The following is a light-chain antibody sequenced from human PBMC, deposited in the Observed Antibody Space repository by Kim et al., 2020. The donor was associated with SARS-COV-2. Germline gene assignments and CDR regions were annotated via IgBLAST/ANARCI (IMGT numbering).Light chain of an antibody. CDR3: SSYTSSSTRV. V-gene: IGLV2-14*01. Sequence: QSALTQPASVSGSPGRSITISCTVTSSDVGGYNYVSWYQQHPGKAPKLMIYDVSKRPSGVSNRFSGSKSGNTASLTISGLQAEDEADYYCSSYTSSSTRVFGTGTKVTVL. J-gene: IGLJ1*01. CDR1: SSDVGGYNY. CDR2: DVS.